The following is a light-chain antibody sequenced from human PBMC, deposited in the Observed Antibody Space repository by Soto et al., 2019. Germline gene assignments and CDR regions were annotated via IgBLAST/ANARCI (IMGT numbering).Light chain of an antibody. CDR3: LQDYSYPQT. J-gene: IGKJ1*01. CDR1: QSFSTSY. V-gene: IGKV3-20*01. Sequence: LSQSPGTLSLSPGDRATLSCRASQSFSTSYLAWYQQKPGQAPRLLIYGASSRATGIPDRFSGSGSGTDFTLTISSLQPEDFATYYCLQDYSYPQTFAQGTKVAIK. CDR2: GAS.